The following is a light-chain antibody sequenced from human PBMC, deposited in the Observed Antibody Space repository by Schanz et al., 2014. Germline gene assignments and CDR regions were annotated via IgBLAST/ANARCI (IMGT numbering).Light chain of an antibody. Sequence: IVVTQSPDSLAVSLGERATIHCKSSLSVLHSNNKDYLAWYQQKPGQPPKLLIYWASTRESGVPDRFSGSGSGTDFTLTISSLQAEDVAVYYCQQFYTTPVTFGQGTRLEIK. CDR2: WAS. V-gene: IGKV4-1*01. CDR1: LSVLHSNNKDY. CDR3: QQFYTTPVT. J-gene: IGKJ5*01.